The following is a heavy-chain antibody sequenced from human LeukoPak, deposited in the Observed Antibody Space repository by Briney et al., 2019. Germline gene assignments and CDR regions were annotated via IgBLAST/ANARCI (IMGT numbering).Heavy chain of an antibody. CDR2: ISEDGSEK. V-gene: IGHV3-7*04. D-gene: IGHD6-19*01. J-gene: IGHJ4*02. CDR3: ARGSGWCDY. CDR1: GFTFSKYW. Sequence: GGSLRLSCAASGFTFSKYWTTWVRQAPGKGLEWLANISEDGSEKKYVDSVKGRVTISRDNAKNSLYLQMNSLRAEDTAVYYCARGSGWCDYWGQGALVTVSS.